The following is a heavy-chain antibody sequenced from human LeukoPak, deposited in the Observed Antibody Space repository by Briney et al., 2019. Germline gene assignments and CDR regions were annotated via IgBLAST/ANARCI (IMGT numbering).Heavy chain of an antibody. J-gene: IGHJ4*02. CDR1: GDSISSSSYY. V-gene: IGHV4-39*01. CDR3: ARQVRRGEGVAHWVH. D-gene: IGHD3-10*01. Sequence: SETLSLTCTVSGDSISSSSYYWGWIRQPPGKGLEWIGSIYYSGSTYFNPSLKSRVTISVDTSKNQFSLKLSSVTAADTAVYYCARQVRRGEGVAHWVHWGQGTLVTVSS. CDR2: IYYSGST.